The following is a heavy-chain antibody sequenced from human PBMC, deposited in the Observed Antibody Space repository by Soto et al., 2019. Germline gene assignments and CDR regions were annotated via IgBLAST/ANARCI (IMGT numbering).Heavy chain of an antibody. Sequence: WASVKVSCKASGVTFSSHAISWVRQAPGQGLEWMGGIIPIFGTANYAQKFQGRVTITADESTSTAYMELSSLRSEDTAVYYCAREGYYYDSSGYYRFDYWGQGTLVTVSS. D-gene: IGHD3-22*01. CDR1: GVTFSSHA. J-gene: IGHJ4*02. CDR2: IIPIFGTA. CDR3: AREGYYYDSSGYYRFDY. V-gene: IGHV1-69*13.